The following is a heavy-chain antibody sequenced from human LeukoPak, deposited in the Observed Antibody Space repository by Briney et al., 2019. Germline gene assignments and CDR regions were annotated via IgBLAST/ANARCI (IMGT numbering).Heavy chain of an antibody. Sequence: SVTVSCKTSGGTFNNYAISWVRQAPGHGLEWMGRVVPMFGIRNYPQTFRGRVNITADKATNTVYMELRNLRAEDTAIYYCATEPSRSYSFDHLDFWGLGTPVTVSS. D-gene: IGHD5-12*01. CDR2: VVPMFGIR. V-gene: IGHV1-69*04. J-gene: IGHJ4*02. CDR3: ATEPSRSYSFDHLDF. CDR1: GGTFNNYA.